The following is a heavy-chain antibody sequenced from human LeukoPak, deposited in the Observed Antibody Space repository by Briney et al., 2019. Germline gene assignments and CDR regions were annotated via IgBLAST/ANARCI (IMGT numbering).Heavy chain of an antibody. CDR2: IKQDGSEK. CDR3: ARDPIVEMATINY. J-gene: IGHJ4*02. CDR1: GFTFSSYW. V-gene: IGHV3-7*01. Sequence: GGSLRLSCAASGFTFSSYWMSWVRQAPGKGLEWVANIKQDGSEKYYVDSVKGRFTISRDNAKNSLYLQMNSLRAEDTAVYYCARDPIVEMATINYWGQGTLVTVSS. D-gene: IGHD5-24*01.